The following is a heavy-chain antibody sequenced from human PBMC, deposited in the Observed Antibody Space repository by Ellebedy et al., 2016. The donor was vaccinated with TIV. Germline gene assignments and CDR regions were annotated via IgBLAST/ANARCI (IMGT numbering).Heavy chain of an antibody. V-gene: IGHV3-30*18. D-gene: IGHD5-24*01. Sequence: GESLKTSCAASGFTFSDYGMHWVRQTQGKGLEWVAAISYHGTYKYYADSVKGRFSIARDNSRNTLHLQMDSLRPEDTAVYYCAKDQNGPRDDYNYGVAYWGQGTLVTVSS. CDR1: GFTFSDYG. J-gene: IGHJ4*02. CDR3: AKDQNGPRDDYNYGVAY. CDR2: ISYHGTYK.